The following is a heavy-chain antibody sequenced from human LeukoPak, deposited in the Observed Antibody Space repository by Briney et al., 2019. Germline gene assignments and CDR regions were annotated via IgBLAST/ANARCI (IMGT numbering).Heavy chain of an antibody. Sequence: GGSLRLSCVGSGFRFSGYSMKWFRQAPGKGLEWVSYLGSTISYISYSDSVKGRFTISRDNAKSSLYLQMNSLRVEDTALYYCAREGSYSGLDIWGQGTMVTVSS. J-gene: IGHJ6*02. CDR1: GFRFSGYS. V-gene: IGHV3-21*01. CDR3: AREGSYSGLDI. CDR2: LGSTISYI.